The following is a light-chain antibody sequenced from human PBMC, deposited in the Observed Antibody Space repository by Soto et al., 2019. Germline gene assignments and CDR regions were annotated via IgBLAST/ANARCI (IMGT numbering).Light chain of an antibody. CDR1: HPVHTY. CDR3: QQYKNNSYS. CDR2: DAS. J-gene: IGKJ2*03. Sequence: QLTQSPSTVSASVGDSVTGSCRASHPVHTYVAWYQQKPGEAPKVVIFDASILGSGVPSRFSGCGVGTEFTLIIRSLQPVDFATYYCQQYKNNSYSFGQGTKLEIK. V-gene: IGKV1-5*01.